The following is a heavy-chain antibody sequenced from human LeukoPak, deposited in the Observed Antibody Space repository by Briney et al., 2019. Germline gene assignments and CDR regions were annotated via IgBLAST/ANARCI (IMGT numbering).Heavy chain of an antibody. V-gene: IGHV1-8*01. J-gene: IGHJ4*02. D-gene: IGHD5-12*01. CDR2: MNLNSGNT. CDR3: ARVRNSGFRYVDS. Sequence: ASVKVSCKASGYTFTSYDINWVRQATGQGLEWMGWMNLNSGNTGYAQKFQGRVTMTRNTSISTPYMELSSLSSEDTAVYYCARVRNSGFRYVDSWGQGTLVTVSS. CDR1: GYTFTSYD.